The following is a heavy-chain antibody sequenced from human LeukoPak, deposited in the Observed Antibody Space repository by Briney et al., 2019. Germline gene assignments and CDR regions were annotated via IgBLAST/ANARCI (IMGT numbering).Heavy chain of an antibody. CDR2: IYTSGST. Sequence: SETLSLTCTVSGGSISSGSYYWRWIRQPAGKGLEWIGRIYTSGSTNYNPSLKSRVTISLDTSENHFSLKLSSVTAADTAVYYCARVTTGGYYNYWGQGTLVTVSS. V-gene: IGHV4-61*02. J-gene: IGHJ4*02. D-gene: IGHD3-22*01. CDR3: ARVTTGGYYNY. CDR1: GGSISSGSYY.